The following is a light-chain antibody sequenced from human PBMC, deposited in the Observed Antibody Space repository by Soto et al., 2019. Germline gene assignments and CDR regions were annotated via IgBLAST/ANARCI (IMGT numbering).Light chain of an antibody. CDR1: QGVGGW. V-gene: IGKV1-12*01. Sequence: IQMTQSPSSVSASVGDRVTRTCRASQGVGGWLAWYQQKPGKVPKLLIYATSSLHSGVPSRFSGSGSGTDFTLSISSLQPEDFATYYCQQTHSLPLSFGPGTTVDIK. CDR2: ATS. J-gene: IGKJ3*01. CDR3: QQTHSLPLS.